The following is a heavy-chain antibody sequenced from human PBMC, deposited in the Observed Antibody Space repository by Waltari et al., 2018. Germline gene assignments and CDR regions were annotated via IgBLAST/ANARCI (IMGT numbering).Heavy chain of an antibody. CDR3: ARDSKYQLLSYDAFDI. V-gene: IGHV3-7*01. D-gene: IGHD2-2*01. CDR2: IKQDGSEK. CDR1: GFTFSSYW. J-gene: IGHJ3*02. Sequence: EVQLVESGGGLVQPGGSLRLSCAASGFTFSSYWMSWVRQAPGKGLEWVANIKQDGSEKYYVDSVKGRFTISRDNAKNSLYLQMNSLRAEDTAVYYCARDSKYQLLSYDAFDIWGQGTMVTVSS.